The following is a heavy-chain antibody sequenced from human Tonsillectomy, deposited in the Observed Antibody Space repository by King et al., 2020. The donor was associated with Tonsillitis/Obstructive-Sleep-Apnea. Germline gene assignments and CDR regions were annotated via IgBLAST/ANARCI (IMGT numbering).Heavy chain of an antibody. J-gene: IGHJ4*02. Sequence: VQLVKSGAEVKKPGESLKISCKGFGYSFTDYWIGWVRQMPGKGLEWMGIVYPGDSDTRYSPSFQGQVTISADKSISTAYLQWSSLKASDTAMYYCARQALTAGPFIDYWGQGVLVTVSS. D-gene: IGHD2-21*02. V-gene: IGHV5-51*01. CDR1: GYSFTDYW. CDR2: VYPGDSDT. CDR3: ARQALTAGPFIDY.